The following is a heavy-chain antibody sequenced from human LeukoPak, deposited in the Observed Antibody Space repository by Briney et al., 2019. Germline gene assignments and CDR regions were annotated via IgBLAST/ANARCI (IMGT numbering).Heavy chain of an antibody. CDR1: GGSISSYY. CDR2: IYYSGST. Sequence: SETLSLTCTVSGGSISSYYWSWIRQPPGKGLEWIGYIYYSGSTNYNPSLKSRVTISVDTSKNQFSLKLSSVTAADTAVYYCARGYYDSSETPAFDIWGQGTMVTVSS. V-gene: IGHV4-59*01. D-gene: IGHD3-22*01. J-gene: IGHJ3*02. CDR3: ARGYYDSSETPAFDI.